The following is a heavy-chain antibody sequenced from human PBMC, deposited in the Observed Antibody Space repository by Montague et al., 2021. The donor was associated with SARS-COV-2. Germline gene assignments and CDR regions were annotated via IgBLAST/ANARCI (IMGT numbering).Heavy chain of an antibody. Sequence: SETLSLTCTVSGGSISSYYWSWIRQPPGKGLEWIGYMYYSGSTNYNPSLKSRVTLSVDTPKNQFSLKLSSVTAAGTAVYYCARDFDYWGQGTLVTVSA. CDR1: GGSISSYY. CDR2: MYYSGST. J-gene: IGHJ4*02. V-gene: IGHV4-59*13. CDR3: ARDFDY.